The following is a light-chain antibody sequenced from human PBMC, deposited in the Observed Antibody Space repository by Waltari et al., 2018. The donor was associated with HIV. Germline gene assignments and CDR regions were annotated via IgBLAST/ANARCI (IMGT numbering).Light chain of an antibody. V-gene: IGLV1-51*01. J-gene: IGLJ3*02. Sequence: QFVLTQPPPMSAAPGQRVTIPCSAHGITMANNAGLWYQQFPRAAPKLLIYDTSERPSRIPDRFSGSKSGTSATLAITGLQTGDEADYYCGTWDASLQTGVFGGGTKLTVL. CDR3: GTWDASLQTGV. CDR2: DTS. CDR1: GITMANNA.